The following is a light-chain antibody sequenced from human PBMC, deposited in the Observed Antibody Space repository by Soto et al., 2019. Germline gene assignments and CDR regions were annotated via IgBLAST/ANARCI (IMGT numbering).Light chain of an antibody. V-gene: IGKV3-20*01. CDR2: GAS. CDR1: QSVSSSY. CDR3: QQYGSSPQT. J-gene: IGKJ3*01. Sequence: VMTQSPGTLSLSPGERATLSCRASQSVSSSYLAWYQQKPGQAPRLLIYGASSRATGIQDRFSGSGSGTDFILTISRLEPEDFAVYYCQQYGSSPQTFGPGTKVDIK.